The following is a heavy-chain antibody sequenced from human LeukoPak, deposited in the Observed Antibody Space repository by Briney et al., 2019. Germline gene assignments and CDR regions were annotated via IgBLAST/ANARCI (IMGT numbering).Heavy chain of an antibody. D-gene: IGHD3-3*01. J-gene: IGHJ4*02. CDR1: GFTFSSYA. CDR2: ISGSGGST. Sequence: GGSLRLSCAASGFTFSSYAMSWVRQAPGKGLEWVSAISGSGGSTYYADSVKGRFTIFRDNSKKTLYLQMNSLRAEDTAVYYCATNDFWSGYYYFDHWGQGTLVTVSS. V-gene: IGHV3-23*01. CDR3: ATNDFWSGYYYFDH.